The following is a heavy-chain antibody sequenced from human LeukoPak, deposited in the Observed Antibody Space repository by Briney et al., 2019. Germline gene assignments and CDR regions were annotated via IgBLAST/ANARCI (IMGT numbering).Heavy chain of an antibody. CDR1: GGSFSGYY. J-gene: IGHJ4*02. Sequence: PSETLSLTCAVYGGSFSGYYWSWIRQPPGKGLEWIGEINHSGSTNYNPSLKSRVTISVDTSKNQFSLKLSSVTAADTAVYYCARAVGSDYYHESGFDYWGQGTLVTVSS. D-gene: IGHD3-3*01. CDR2: INHSGST. V-gene: IGHV4-34*01. CDR3: ARAVGSDYYHESGFDY.